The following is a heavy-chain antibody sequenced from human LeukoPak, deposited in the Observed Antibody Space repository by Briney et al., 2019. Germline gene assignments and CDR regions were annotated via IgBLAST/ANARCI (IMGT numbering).Heavy chain of an antibody. CDR3: ATGLSKYSSSRYGHYYYYGMDV. Sequence: GASVKVSCKASGYTFTSYDINWVRQATGQGLEWMGWMNPNSGNTGYAQKFQGRVTMTRNTSISTAYMELSSLRSEDTAVYYCATGLSKYSSSRYGHYYYYGMDVWGQGTTVTVSS. D-gene: IGHD6-13*01. CDR1: GYTFTSYD. J-gene: IGHJ6*02. CDR2: MNPNSGNT. V-gene: IGHV1-8*01.